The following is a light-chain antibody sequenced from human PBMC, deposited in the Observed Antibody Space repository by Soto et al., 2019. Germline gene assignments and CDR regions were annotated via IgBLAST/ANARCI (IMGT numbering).Light chain of an antibody. Sequence: EVVMTQSPATLSVSPGERVTLSCRASQNILNNLAWYQRKPGQAPRLLISGASTRATGIPARFSGSGSGTEFTLTITSLQSEDVATFYCQQYNDWPALTFGGGTKVDIK. V-gene: IGKV3-15*01. CDR2: GAS. CDR1: QNILNN. CDR3: QQYNDWPALT. J-gene: IGKJ4*02.